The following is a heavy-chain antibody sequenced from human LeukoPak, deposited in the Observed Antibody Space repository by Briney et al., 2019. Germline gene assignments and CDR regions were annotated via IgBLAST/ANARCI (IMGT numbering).Heavy chain of an antibody. D-gene: IGHD3-10*01. V-gene: IGHV4-39*07. CDR1: GGSIFSSNSY. CDR3: ARESGTYYYGSGSYSQYYYYYYMDV. J-gene: IGHJ6*03. CDR2: IYYSGNT. Sequence: PSETLSLTCTVSGGSIFSSNSYWGWIRQPPGKGLEWIGSIYYSGNTYYNASLKSRVTMSVDTSKNQFSLKLSSVTAADTAVYYCARESGTYYYGSGSYSQYYYYYYMDVWGKGTTVTISS.